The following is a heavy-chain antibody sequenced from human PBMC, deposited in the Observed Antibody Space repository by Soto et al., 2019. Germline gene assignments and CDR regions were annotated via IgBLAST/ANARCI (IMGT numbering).Heavy chain of an antibody. D-gene: IGHD6-6*01. V-gene: IGHV4-34*01. J-gene: IGHJ4*02. CDR3: ARGYPGIAARPYCFDY. CDR2: INHSGST. Sequence: SETLSLTCAVYGGSFSGYYWSWIRQPPGKGLEWIGEINHSGSTNYNPSLKSRVTISVDTSKNQFSLKLSSVTAADTAVYYCARGYPGIAARPYCFDYWGQGTLVTVSS. CDR1: GGSFSGYY.